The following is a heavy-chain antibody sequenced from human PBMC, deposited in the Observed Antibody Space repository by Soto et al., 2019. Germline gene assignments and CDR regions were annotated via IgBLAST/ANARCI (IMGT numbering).Heavy chain of an antibody. CDR3: TTPTFASSSAYRYYNSGMDV. CDR1: GFTFSNAW. J-gene: IGHJ6*02. D-gene: IGHD6-13*01. V-gene: IGHV3-15*07. Sequence: PAGSLRLSCAASGFTFSNAWMNWVRQAPGKGLEWVGRIKSKTDGGTTDYAAPVKGRLTISRDDSKNTLYLQMNSLKTADTAVYYSTTPTFASSSAYRYYNSGMDVWGQGTTGTVAS. CDR2: IKSKTDGGTT.